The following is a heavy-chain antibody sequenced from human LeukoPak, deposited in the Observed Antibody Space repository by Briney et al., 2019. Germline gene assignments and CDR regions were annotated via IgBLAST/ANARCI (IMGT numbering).Heavy chain of an antibody. CDR1: GFTFSSYG. J-gene: IGHJ4*02. CDR2: IWYDGSNK. Sequence: PGRSLRLSCAASGFTFSSYGMHWVRQAPGKGLEWVAVIWYDGSNKYYADSVKGRFTISRDNSKNTLYLQMNSLRAEDTAVYYCARTSIAVAGGDYWGQGTLVTVSS. CDR3: ARTSIAVAGGDY. V-gene: IGHV3-33*01. D-gene: IGHD6-19*01.